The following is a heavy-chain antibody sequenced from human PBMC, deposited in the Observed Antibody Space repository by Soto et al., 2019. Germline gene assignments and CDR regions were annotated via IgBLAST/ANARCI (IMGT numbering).Heavy chain of an antibody. J-gene: IGHJ4*02. V-gene: IGHV1-69*02. CDR2: INPIVSMS. CDR3: AASYGSGYRAFDY. D-gene: IGHD3-10*01. Sequence: QVQLVQSGTEVKKPGSSVKVSCKASGDTFSFYTINWVRQAPGLGLEWVGRINPIVSMSNYAQKFQGRVSMTADKSTSTGSMERRSLRPDDTAMYCCAASYGSGYRAFDYWGQGALVIVSS. CDR1: GDTFSFYT.